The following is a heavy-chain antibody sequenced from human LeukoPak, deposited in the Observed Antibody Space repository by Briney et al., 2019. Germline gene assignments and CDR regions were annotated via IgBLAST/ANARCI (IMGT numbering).Heavy chain of an antibody. CDR2: ISTYNGNT. CDR1: GYTFTSYG. CDR3: ARAESSSWGQGAY. V-gene: IGHV1-18*01. Sequence: GASVKVSCKASGYTFTSYGISWVRQAPGQGLEWMGWISTYNGNTNYAQKLQSRVTMTTDTSTSTGYMELRSLRSDDTAVYYCARAESSSWGQGAYWGQGTLVTVSS. D-gene: IGHD6-6*01. J-gene: IGHJ4*02.